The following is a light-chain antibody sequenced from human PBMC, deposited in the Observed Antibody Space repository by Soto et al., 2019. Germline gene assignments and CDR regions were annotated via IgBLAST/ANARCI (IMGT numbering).Light chain of an antibody. CDR1: SSDVGSYNY. Sequence: QSVLTEPASVSGSLGQSITISCTGTSSDVGSYNYVSWYQQQPGKAPKLMISEVSNRPSGVSTRFSGSKSGNTASLIVSGLQAEDEDDYYCCSFTSITTYVFGTGTKVTV. CDR3: CSFTSITTYV. J-gene: IGLJ1*01. V-gene: IGLV2-14*01. CDR2: EVS.